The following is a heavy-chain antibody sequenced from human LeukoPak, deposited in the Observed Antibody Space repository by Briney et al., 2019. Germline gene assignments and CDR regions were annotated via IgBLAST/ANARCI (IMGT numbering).Heavy chain of an antibody. CDR1: GGSISSYY. CDR3: ARGRDGYNPYAFDF. J-gene: IGHJ3*01. V-gene: IGHV4-59*12. D-gene: IGHD5-24*01. Sequence: SETLSLTCTVSGGSISSYYWSWIRQPPGKALKWIGHIYYSGYTTYSPSLRSRVTISVDTFKNQFSLKLSSVTAADTAVYYCARGRDGYNPYAFDFWGQGTMVTVSS. CDR2: IYYSGYT.